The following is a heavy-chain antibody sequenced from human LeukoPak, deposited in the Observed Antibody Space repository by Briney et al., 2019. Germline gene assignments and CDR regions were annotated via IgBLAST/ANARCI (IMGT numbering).Heavy chain of an antibody. CDR1: GFTFSSYA. D-gene: IGHD5-24*01. Sequence: GRSLRLSCAASGFTFSSYAMHWVRQAPGKGLEWVAVISYDGSNKYYADSVKGRFTISRDNSKNTLYLQMNSLRAEDTAVYYCARARLPEGWLQLEGPVYYGMDVWGQGTTVTVSS. CDR3: ARARLPEGWLQLEGPVYYGMDV. CDR2: ISYDGSNK. J-gene: IGHJ6*02. V-gene: IGHV3-30-3*01.